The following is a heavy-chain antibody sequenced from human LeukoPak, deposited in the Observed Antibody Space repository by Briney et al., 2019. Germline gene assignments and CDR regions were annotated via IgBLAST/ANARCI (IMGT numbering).Heavy chain of an antibody. CDR3: ARDGYFDY. CDR1: GYTFMNYG. Sequence: GASVKVSCKASGYTFMNYGIGWVRQAPGQGLEWMGWISANNGDTKYAQKLQGRVTMTADTSTSTAYMELRSLSSDDTAVYYCARDGYFDYWGQGTLVAVSS. J-gene: IGHJ4*02. CDR2: ISANNGDT. V-gene: IGHV1-18*01.